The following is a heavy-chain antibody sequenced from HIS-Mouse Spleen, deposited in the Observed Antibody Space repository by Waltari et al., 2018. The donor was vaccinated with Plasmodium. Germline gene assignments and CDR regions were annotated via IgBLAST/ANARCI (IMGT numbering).Heavy chain of an antibody. J-gene: IGHJ4*02. CDR3: ARDRRLAFDY. Sequence: QVQLVESGGGVVQPGRALRLSCAASGFTFNSSAMHWVRQAPGKGLEWVAVISYDGSNKYYADSVKGRFTISRDNSKNTLYLQMNSLRAEDTAVYYCARDRRLAFDYWGQGTLVTVSS. D-gene: IGHD2-15*01. CDR1: GFTFNSSA. V-gene: IGHV3-30-3*01. CDR2: ISYDGSNK.